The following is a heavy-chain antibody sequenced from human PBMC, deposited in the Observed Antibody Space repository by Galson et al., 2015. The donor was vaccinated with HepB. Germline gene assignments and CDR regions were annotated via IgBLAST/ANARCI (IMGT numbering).Heavy chain of an antibody. Sequence: SLRLSCAASGFTFSDHHMGWVRQAPGKGLEWIGRIRIKVESYTTDYAASVKGRFTISRDDSKNSLYVQMSSLETEDTAMYYCTRVPTTRRGYFEYWGQGTLVTVSS. D-gene: IGHD1-1*01. CDR3: TRVPTTRRGYFEY. CDR1: GFTFSDHH. CDR2: IRIKVESYTT. V-gene: IGHV3-72*01. J-gene: IGHJ4*02.